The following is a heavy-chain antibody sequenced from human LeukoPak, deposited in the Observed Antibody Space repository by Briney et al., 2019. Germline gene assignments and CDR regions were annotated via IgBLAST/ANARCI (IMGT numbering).Heavy chain of an antibody. CDR2: IYYSGST. CDR3: ARSQLEPGGDFDY. V-gene: IGHV4-39*01. Sequence: PSETLSLTCTVSGGSISSSSYYWGWIRQPPGKGLEWIGSIYYSGSTYYNPSLKSRVTISVDTSKNQFSLKLSSVTAADTAVYYCARSQLEPGGDFDYWGQGTLVTVSS. CDR1: GGSISSSSYY. D-gene: IGHD1-1*01. J-gene: IGHJ4*02.